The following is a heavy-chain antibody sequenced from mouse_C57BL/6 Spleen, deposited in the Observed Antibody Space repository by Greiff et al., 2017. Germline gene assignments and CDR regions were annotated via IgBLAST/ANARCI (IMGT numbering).Heavy chain of an antibody. CDR1: GYTFTSYT. V-gene: IGHV1-4*01. J-gene: IGHJ4*01. CDR3: AREGPPIYYAMDY. Sequence: QVQLQQSGAELARPGASVKMSCKASGYTFTSYTMHWVKQRPGQGLEWIGYINPSSGYTKYNQKFKDKATLTADKSSSTAYMQLSSLTSEDSAVYYCAREGPPIYYAMDYWGQGTSGTVSS. CDR2: INPSSGYT.